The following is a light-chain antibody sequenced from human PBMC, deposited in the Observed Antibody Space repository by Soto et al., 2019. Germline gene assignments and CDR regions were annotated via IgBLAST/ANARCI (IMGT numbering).Light chain of an antibody. CDR1: TSNIGKNT. V-gene: IGLV1-40*01. J-gene: IGLJ1*01. CDR3: QSYDSSLSGSEV. Sequence: QPVLTQPPSVSAGPGQRVTISCSGSTSNIGKNTVNWYQQLPGEAPKLFIYGNGNRPPGVPDRFSGSKSGTSASLAITGLQAEDEADYYCQSYDSSLSGSEVFGTGTKVTVL. CDR2: GNG.